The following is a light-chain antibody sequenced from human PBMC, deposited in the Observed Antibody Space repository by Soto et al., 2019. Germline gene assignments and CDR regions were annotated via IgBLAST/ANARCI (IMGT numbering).Light chain of an antibody. CDR3: QLYGISPH. J-gene: IGKJ5*01. CDR2: TAS. V-gene: IGKV3-15*01. Sequence: EIVLTQSPPTLSVSPGDRATLSCRASQSVGNKLAWYQQKPGQAPRLLIHTASTRAPGIPDRFSGSASGTDFTLTINRLEPEDFAVYYCQLYGISPHFGQGTRLEIK. CDR1: QSVGNK.